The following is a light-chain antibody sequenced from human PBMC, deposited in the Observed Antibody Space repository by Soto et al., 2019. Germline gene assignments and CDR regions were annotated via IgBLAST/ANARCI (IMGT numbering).Light chain of an antibody. V-gene: IGLV2-11*01. CDR3: YSYAASYTFYV. Sequence: QSVLTQPRSVSGSPGQSVTISCTGTSSDVGGYNLVSWYQQHPGKAPKLMIYDVSKRPSGVPDRFSGSKSGNTASLTISGLQADDEADSYCYSYAASYTFYVFGTGTKVTVL. CDR1: SSDVGGYNL. J-gene: IGLJ1*01. CDR2: DVS.